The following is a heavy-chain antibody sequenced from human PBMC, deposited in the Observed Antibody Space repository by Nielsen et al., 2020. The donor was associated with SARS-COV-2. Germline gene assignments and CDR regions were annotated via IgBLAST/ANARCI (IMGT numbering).Heavy chain of an antibody. D-gene: IGHD4-17*01. J-gene: IGHJ3*02. CDR1: GFTFDDYT. CDR2: ISWDGGST. Sequence: GESLKISCAASGFTFDDYTMHWVRQAPGKGLEWVSLISWDGGSTYYADSVKGRFTISRDNSKNSPYLQMNSLRTEDTALYYCAKDLDYGDSHDAFDIWGQGTMVTVSS. CDR3: AKDLDYGDSHDAFDI. V-gene: IGHV3-43*01.